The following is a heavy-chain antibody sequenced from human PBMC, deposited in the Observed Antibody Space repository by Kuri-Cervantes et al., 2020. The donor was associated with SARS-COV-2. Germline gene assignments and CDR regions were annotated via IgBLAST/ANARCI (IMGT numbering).Heavy chain of an antibody. D-gene: IGHD6-13*01. CDR3: ARGGMALGYYYYGMDV. CDR1: GGSISSDY. V-gene: IGHV4-59*01. J-gene: IGHJ6*02. CDR2: VSYGGST. Sequence: SETLSLTCTVAGGSISSDYWSWIRQPPGKGLEWIGYVSYGGSTNYNSSLKSRVTISAVTSKNQFSLKLSSVTAADTAVYYCARGGMALGYYYYGMDVWGQGTTVTVSS.